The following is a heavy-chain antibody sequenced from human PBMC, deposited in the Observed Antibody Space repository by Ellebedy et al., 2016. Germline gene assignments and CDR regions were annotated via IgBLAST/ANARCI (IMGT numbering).Heavy chain of an antibody. CDR2: ISSNGGST. Sequence: GESLKISXAASGFTFSSYAMHWVRQAPGKGLEYVSAISSNGGSTYYANSVKGRFTISRDNSKNTLYLQMGSLRAEDMAVYYCARDTGYGSGSYTLDYWGQGTLVTVSS. D-gene: IGHD3-10*01. J-gene: IGHJ4*02. CDR1: GFTFSSYA. CDR3: ARDTGYGSGSYTLDY. V-gene: IGHV3-64*01.